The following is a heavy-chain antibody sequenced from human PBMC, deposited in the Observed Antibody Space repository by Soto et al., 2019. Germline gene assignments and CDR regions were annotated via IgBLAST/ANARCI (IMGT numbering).Heavy chain of an antibody. V-gene: IGHV3-23*01. CDR3: AYSSTPFDY. J-gene: IGHJ4*02. Sequence: EVQLLESGGGLVQPGGSLRLSCAASGFTFSSYAMSWVRQAPGKGLEWVSAITGSGGSTYYADSVKGRCTISRENSKNTLYMQMNSVRAEDTAVYYCAYSSTPFDYWGQGTLVTVSS. CDR2: ITGSGGST. CDR1: GFTFSSYA. D-gene: IGHD6-13*01.